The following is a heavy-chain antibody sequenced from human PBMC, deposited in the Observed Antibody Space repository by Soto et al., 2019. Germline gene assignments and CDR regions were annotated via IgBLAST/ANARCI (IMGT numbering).Heavy chain of an antibody. CDR1: AGTFSSSA. D-gene: IGHD3-22*01. J-gene: IGHJ6*02. Sequence: QVQLVQSGAEVKKPGSSVKVSCKASAGTFSSSAISWVRLAPGQGLEWMGVIIPIFGTANYAQKFQTRVTITADESTSTVYMELSSLRSEDTAVYYCAGIVQPRYYYGVDVWGQGTTVTVSS. CDR2: IIPIFGTA. CDR3: AGIVQPRYYYGVDV. V-gene: IGHV1-69*12.